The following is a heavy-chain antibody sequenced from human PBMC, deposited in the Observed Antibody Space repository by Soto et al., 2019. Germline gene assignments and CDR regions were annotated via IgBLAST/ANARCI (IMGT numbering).Heavy chain of an antibody. CDR3: AMRTVFRLPDC. CDR2: IAYSGST. V-gene: IGHV4-61*01. CDR1: GGSVRSDNYY. Sequence: SETLSLTCTVSGGSVRSDNYYWIWIRQPPGKGLEYIGYIAYSGSTNYNPSLKSRVTISVDTSKNQFSLKVASMTAADTAVYYCAMRTVFRLPDCWGQGNLVIVYS. J-gene: IGHJ4*02. D-gene: IGHD2-15*01.